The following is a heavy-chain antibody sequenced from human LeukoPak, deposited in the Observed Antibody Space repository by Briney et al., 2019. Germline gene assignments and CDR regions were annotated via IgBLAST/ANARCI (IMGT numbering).Heavy chain of an antibody. J-gene: IGHJ4*02. CDR1: GYSFTHHY. Sequence: GASVKASSKPSGYSFTHHYSHWLRQAPGQGLEWMAWIHPKTGVTNYAERFQGRLSLTRDTSISTLYMELNSLTSDDTAVYYCARDHNWGPDYWGQGTLVSVSS. CDR2: IHPKTGVT. D-gene: IGHD7-27*01. V-gene: IGHV1-2*02. CDR3: ARDHNWGPDY.